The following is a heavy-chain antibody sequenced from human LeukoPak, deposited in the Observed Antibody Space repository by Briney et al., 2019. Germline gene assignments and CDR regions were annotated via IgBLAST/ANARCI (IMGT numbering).Heavy chain of an antibody. CDR2: IRSKAYGGTT. V-gene: IGHV3-49*03. D-gene: IGHD2-21*02. J-gene: IGHJ4*02. CDR3: TRAVNVIVVVTGVDY. CDR1: GFTFGDYA. Sequence: PGGSLRLSCTASGFTFGDYAMSWFRQAPGKGLEWVGFIRSKAYGGTTEYAASVKGRFTISRDDSKSIAYLQMNSLKTEDTAVYDCTRAVNVIVVVTGVDYWGQGTLVTVSS.